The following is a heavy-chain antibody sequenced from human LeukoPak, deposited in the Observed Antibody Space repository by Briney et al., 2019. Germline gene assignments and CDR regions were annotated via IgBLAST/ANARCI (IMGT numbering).Heavy chain of an antibody. CDR1: GFTFSSYA. CDR2: ISYDGSNK. CDR3: ARDPDSSGYIGPFDY. J-gene: IGHJ4*02. V-gene: IGHV3-30-3*01. D-gene: IGHD3-22*01. Sequence: PGGSLRLSCAASGFTFSSYAMHWVRQAPGKGLEWVAVISYDGSNKYYADSVKGRFTISRDNSKNTLYLQMNSLRAEDTAVYYCARDPDSSGYIGPFDYWGQGTLVTVSS.